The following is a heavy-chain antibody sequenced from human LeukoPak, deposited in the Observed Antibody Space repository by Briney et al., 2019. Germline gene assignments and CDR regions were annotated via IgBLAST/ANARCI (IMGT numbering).Heavy chain of an antibody. CDR3: ATERLTIQTPYYYGMDV. CDR1: GGSISSGSYY. CDR2: IYTSGST. J-gene: IGHJ6*02. Sequence: SETLSLTCTVSGGSISSGSYYWSWIRQPAGKGLEWIGRIYTSGSTNYNPSLKSRVTISVDTSKNQFSLKLSSVTAADTAVYYCATERLTIQTPYYYGMDVWGQGTTVTVSS. V-gene: IGHV4-61*02. D-gene: IGHD3-3*01.